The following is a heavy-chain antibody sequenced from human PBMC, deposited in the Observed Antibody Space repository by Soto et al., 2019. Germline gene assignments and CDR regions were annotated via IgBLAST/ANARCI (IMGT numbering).Heavy chain of an antibody. D-gene: IGHD1-26*01. CDR1: GFTFSSYG. CDR2: ISYDGSNK. V-gene: IGHV3-30*03. CDR3: ARDIREWEPLHYAFDI. J-gene: IGHJ3*02. Sequence: VGSLRLSCAASGFTFSSYGMHWVRQAPGKGLEWVAVISYDGSNKYYADSVKGRFTISRDNSKNTLYLQMNSLRAEDTAVYYCARDIREWEPLHYAFDIWGQGTMVTVSS.